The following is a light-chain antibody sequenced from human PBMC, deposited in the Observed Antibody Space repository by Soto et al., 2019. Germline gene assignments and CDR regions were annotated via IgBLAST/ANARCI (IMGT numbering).Light chain of an antibody. Sequence: EIVLTQSPATRSGSAVQRLTLSCRASQSVDISLAWYQQKPGQAPRLLIYGASTRATDMPGTFSGRGSGTEFTLTISSLRPEDFAVYYCQQYRSWPRTFGQGTKVDI. CDR1: QSVDIS. CDR2: GAS. CDR3: QQYRSWPRT. V-gene: IGKV3-15*01. J-gene: IGKJ1*01.